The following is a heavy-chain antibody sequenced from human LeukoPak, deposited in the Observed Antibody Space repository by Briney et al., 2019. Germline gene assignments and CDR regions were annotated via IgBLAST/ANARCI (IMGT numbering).Heavy chain of an antibody. Sequence: SETLSLTCSVPGGSIVSSTFYWGWLRPPQGKGLEWIGIIHHSGSTYYNSSLKSRVTISVDTSKNTLSLKLNSVTAADTAVYYCARESGRDGYVGSKWGQGTLVTVSS. CDR3: ARESGRDGYVGSK. CDR2: IHHSGST. V-gene: IGHV4-39*07. CDR1: GGSIVSSTFY. J-gene: IGHJ4*02. D-gene: IGHD5-24*01.